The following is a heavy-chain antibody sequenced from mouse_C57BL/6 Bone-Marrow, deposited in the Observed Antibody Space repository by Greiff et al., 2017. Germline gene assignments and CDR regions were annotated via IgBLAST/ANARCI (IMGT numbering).Heavy chain of an antibody. V-gene: IGHV1-61*01. Sequence: QVQLQQSGAELVRPGSSVKLSCKASGYTFTSYWMDWVKQRPGQGLEWIGNIYPSDSETHYNQKFKDKATLTVDKSSSTAYMQLSSLTSEDSAVYYCARSSSSYGSSWFAYGGQGTRVTVSA. D-gene: IGHD1-1*01. J-gene: IGHJ3*01. CDR3: ARSSSSYGSSWFAY. CDR2: IYPSDSET. CDR1: GYTFTSYW.